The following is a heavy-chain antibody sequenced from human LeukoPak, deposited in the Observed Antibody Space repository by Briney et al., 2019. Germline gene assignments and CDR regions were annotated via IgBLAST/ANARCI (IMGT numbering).Heavy chain of an antibody. Sequence: PGGSLRLSCAASGFTFTTYWMSWVRQAPGKGLEWVANIKQDGSEKFYADSVKGRFTISRDNAKKSLYLQMNSLRAEDTAVYYCMYPTRLPQFWGQGTLVTVSS. J-gene: IGHJ4*02. CDR1: GFTFTTYW. CDR3: MYPTRLPQF. CDR2: IKQDGSEK. D-gene: IGHD2-15*01. V-gene: IGHV3-7*03.